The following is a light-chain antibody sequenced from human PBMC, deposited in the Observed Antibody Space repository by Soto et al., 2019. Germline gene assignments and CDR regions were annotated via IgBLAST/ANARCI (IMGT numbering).Light chain of an antibody. CDR2: AAS. Sequence: DVQMTQAPSSLSASVGDRVTITCRASQGISNSLARYQQKPGKVPKLLIYAASILQSGVPSRFSGSGSGTDFTLTISSLQPEDVATYYCQKYNSAPRTFGGGTKVEIK. CDR1: QGISNS. CDR3: QKYNSAPRT. J-gene: IGKJ4*01. V-gene: IGKV1-27*01.